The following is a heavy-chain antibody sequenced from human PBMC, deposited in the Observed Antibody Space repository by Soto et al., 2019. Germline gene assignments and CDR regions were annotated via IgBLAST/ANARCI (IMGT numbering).Heavy chain of an antibody. CDR3: ASPGGWFGYFGY. Sequence: GGSLRLSCAASGFTFSSYAMSCVRQAPGKGLEWVSAISGSGGSTYYADSVKGRFTISRDNSKNTLYLQMNSLRAEDTAVYYCASPGGWFGYFGYWGQGTLVTVSS. CDR1: GFTFSSYA. CDR2: ISGSGGST. D-gene: IGHD3-10*01. J-gene: IGHJ4*02. V-gene: IGHV3-23*01.